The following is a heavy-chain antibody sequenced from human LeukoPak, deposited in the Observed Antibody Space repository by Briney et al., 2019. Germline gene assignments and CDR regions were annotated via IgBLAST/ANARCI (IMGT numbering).Heavy chain of an antibody. V-gene: IGHV1-8*01. CDR3: ARGGVVSFAFDY. CDR1: GYTFTIYD. J-gene: IGHJ4*02. D-gene: IGHD3-10*01. CDR2: MNPNSGNT. Sequence: ASVRVSCTASGYTFTIYDINWVRQAPGQGLEWMGWMNPNSGNTGYAQKFQGRVTMTRNTSISTAYTELSSLRSEDTAVYYCARGGVVSFAFDYWGQGTLVTVSS.